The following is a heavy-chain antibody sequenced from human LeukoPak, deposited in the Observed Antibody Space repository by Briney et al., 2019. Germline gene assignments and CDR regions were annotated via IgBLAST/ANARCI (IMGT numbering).Heavy chain of an antibody. CDR1: GFTFSSYG. CDR3: AREALLWFGERYFDY. Sequence: PGGSLRLSCAASGFTFSSYGMHWVRQAPGKGLEWVAVIWYDGSNKYYADSVKGRFTISRDNSKNTLYLQMNSLRAEDTAVYYCAREALLWFGERYFDYWGQGTLVTVSS. CDR2: IWYDGSNK. V-gene: IGHV3-33*08. J-gene: IGHJ4*02. D-gene: IGHD3-10*01.